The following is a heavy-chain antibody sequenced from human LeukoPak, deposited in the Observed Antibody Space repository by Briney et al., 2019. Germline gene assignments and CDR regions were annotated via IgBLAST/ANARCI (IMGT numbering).Heavy chain of an antibody. Sequence: ASVKVSCKASGYTFTSYYMHWVRQAPGQGLEWMGIINPSGGSSSYAQKFQGRVTMTRDTSTSTVYMELSSLRSEDTAVYYCARDRGGKYGMDVWGQGTTVTVSS. CDR1: GYTFTSYY. CDR2: INPSGGSS. V-gene: IGHV1-46*01. D-gene: IGHD3-10*01. CDR3: ARDRGGKYGMDV. J-gene: IGHJ6*02.